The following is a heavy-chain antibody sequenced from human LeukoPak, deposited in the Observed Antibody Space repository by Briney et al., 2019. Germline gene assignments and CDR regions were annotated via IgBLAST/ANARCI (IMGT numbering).Heavy chain of an antibody. CDR3: ARPGEGDNWNPWVV. Sequence: GSLRLSCAASGFTFSSYNMNWVRQAPGKGLGGISYISNSRTTIYYADSVKGRFTISRDNAKSSLYLQMNSLRAEDTAVYYCARPGEGDNWNPWVVWGQGTLVTVSS. J-gene: IGHJ4*02. V-gene: IGHV3-48*01. CDR2: ISNSRTTI. CDR1: GFTFSSYN. D-gene: IGHD1-20*01.